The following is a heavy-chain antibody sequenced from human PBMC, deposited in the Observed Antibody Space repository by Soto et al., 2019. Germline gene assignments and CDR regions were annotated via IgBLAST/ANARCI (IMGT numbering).Heavy chain of an antibody. V-gene: IGHV3-21*01. CDR2: ISSSSSYI. Sequence: GGSLRLSCAASGFTFSSYSMNWVRQAPGKGLEWVSSISSSSSYIYYADSVKGRFTISRDNAKNSLYLQMNSLRAEDTAVYYCARGQGSSPDGGSDYWGQGTLVTVSS. J-gene: IGHJ4*02. CDR1: GFTFSSYS. D-gene: IGHD6-6*01. CDR3: ARGQGSSPDGGSDY.